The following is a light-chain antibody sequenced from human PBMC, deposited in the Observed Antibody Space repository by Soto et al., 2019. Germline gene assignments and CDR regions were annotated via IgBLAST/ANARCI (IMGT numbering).Light chain of an antibody. Sequence: QSALTQPASVSGSPGQSITLSCTGTSSDVGAYNYVSWYQQNPGKAPKLMIYEVTNRPSGVSTRFSGSKSGNSASLTISGIQAEDEAASYCSSYSSSNSWVFGGGTKLTVL. J-gene: IGLJ3*02. CDR3: SSYSSSNSWV. V-gene: IGLV2-14*01. CDR1: SSDVGAYNY. CDR2: EVT.